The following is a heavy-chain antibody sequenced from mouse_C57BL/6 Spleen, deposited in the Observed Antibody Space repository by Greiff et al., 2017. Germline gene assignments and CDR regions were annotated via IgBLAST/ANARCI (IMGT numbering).Heavy chain of an antibody. V-gene: IGHV5-9*01. J-gene: IGHJ2*01. D-gene: IGHD2-10*02. CDR1: GFTFSSYT. CDR3: ARQYGNRGFDY. CDR2: ISGGGGNT. Sequence: EVQGVESGGGLVKPGGSLKLSCAASGFTFSSYTMSWVRQTPEKRLEWVATISGGGGNTYYPDSVKGRFTISRDNAKNTLYLQMSSLRSEDTALYYWARQYGNRGFDYWGQGTTLTVSS.